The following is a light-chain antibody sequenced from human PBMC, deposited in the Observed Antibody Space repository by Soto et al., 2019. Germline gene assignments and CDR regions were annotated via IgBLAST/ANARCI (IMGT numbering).Light chain of an antibody. CDR1: QSVSSSY. Sequence: EIVLTQSPGTLSLSPGERATLSCRASQSVSSSYLAWYQQKPGQAPRLLIYGASSRASGVPGRFSGSGSGTDFTLTFSRLEPEDFAVYYCQQYGSSAWTFGQGTKVEI. J-gene: IGKJ1*01. CDR2: GAS. CDR3: QQYGSSAWT. V-gene: IGKV3-20*01.